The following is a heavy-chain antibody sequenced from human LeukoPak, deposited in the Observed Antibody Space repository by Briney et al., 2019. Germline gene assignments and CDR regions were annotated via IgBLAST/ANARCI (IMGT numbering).Heavy chain of an antibody. D-gene: IGHD6-13*01. Sequence: SETLSLTCTVSGGSISSYYRSWIRQPPGKGLEWIGYIYYSGSTNYNPSLKSRVTISVDTSKNQFSLKLSSVTAADTAVYYCARHGASIAAAVDYWGQGTLVTVSS. J-gene: IGHJ4*02. CDR3: ARHGASIAAAVDY. CDR2: IYYSGST. CDR1: GGSISSYY. V-gene: IGHV4-59*08.